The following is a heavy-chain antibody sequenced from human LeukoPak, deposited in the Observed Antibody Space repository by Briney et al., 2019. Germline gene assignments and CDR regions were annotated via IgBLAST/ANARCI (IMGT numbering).Heavy chain of an antibody. CDR1: GGTFSSYA. J-gene: IGHJ3*02. Sequence: SVKVSCKASGGTFSSYAISWVRQAPGQGLEWMGRIIPILGIANYAQKFQGRVTITADKSTSTAYMELSSLRSEDTAVYYCARDFVGATNAFDIWGQGTMVTVSS. CDR2: IIPILGIA. CDR3: ARDFVGATNAFDI. V-gene: IGHV1-69*04. D-gene: IGHD1-26*01.